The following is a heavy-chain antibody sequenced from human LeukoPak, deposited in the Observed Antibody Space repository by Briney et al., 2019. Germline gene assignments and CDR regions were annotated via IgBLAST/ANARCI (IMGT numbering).Heavy chain of an antibody. Sequence: ASVKVTCLCSVYTFTCYYLPLVRQPPAQGLAWMGCINPNSGGTNYAQKFQGRVTLTRDTSISTAYMELSSLIDDTAVYYCARDTSEHDYSGFGYWGQGTLVTVSS. CDR3: ARDTSEHDYSGFGY. CDR2: INPNSGGT. CDR1: VYTFTCYY. V-gene: IGHV1-2*02. D-gene: IGHD4-23*01. J-gene: IGHJ4*02.